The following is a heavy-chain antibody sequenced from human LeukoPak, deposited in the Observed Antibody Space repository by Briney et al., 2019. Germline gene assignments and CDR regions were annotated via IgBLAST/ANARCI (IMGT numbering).Heavy chain of an antibody. Sequence: GGSLRLSCAASGFTFSNYWMTWVRQAPGKGLEWVANIKQDGTETWYVDSVKGRFTISRDNAKNSLYLQMNSLRAEDTAVYYCARDLTSSGRYGVLFGGQGTLVTVSS. CDR2: IKQDGTET. V-gene: IGHV3-7*01. D-gene: IGHD6-19*01. CDR3: ARDLTSSGRYGVLF. J-gene: IGHJ4*02. CDR1: GFTFSNYW.